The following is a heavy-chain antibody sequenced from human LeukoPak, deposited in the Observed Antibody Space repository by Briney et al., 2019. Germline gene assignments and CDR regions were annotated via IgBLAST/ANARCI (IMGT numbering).Heavy chain of an antibody. CDR3: ARAGPFDWLLSTEPDFDY. V-gene: IGHV3-30-3*01. J-gene: IGHJ4*02. D-gene: IGHD3-9*01. CDR1: GFTFSSYA. Sequence: GRSLRLSCAASGFTFSSYAMHWVRQAPGKGLEWVAVISYDGSNKYYADPVKGRFTISRDNSKNTLYLQMNSLRAEDTAVYYCARAGPFDWLLSTEPDFDYWGQGTLVTVSS. CDR2: ISYDGSNK.